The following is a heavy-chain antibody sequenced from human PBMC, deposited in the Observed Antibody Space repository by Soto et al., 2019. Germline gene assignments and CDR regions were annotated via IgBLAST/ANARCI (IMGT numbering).Heavy chain of an antibody. D-gene: IGHD6-19*01. CDR3: AKAEMAAYDAFDI. Sequence: GASVKVSCKASGGTFSSYAISWVRQAPGQGLEWMGGIIPIFGTANYAQKFQGRVTITADESTSTAYMELSSLRSEDTAVYYCAKAEMAAYDAFDIWGQGTMVTVSS. J-gene: IGHJ3*02. V-gene: IGHV1-69*13. CDR2: IIPIFGTA. CDR1: GGTFSSYA.